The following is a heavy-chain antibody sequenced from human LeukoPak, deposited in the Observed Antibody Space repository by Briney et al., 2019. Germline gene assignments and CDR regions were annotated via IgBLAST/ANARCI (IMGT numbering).Heavy chain of an antibody. CDR2: IDSSDSSGPAV. Sequence: GGSLRLSCVASGFTFSNHEMSWVRQAPGKGLEWISYIDSSDSSGPAVSYADSVKGRFTISRDNAKNTLSLQMNSLRAEDTAVYYCARGSGIITGIDEWGQGTLVTVSS. V-gene: IGHV3-48*03. D-gene: IGHD6-25*01. CDR1: GFTFSNHE. J-gene: IGHJ4*02. CDR3: ARGSGIITGIDE.